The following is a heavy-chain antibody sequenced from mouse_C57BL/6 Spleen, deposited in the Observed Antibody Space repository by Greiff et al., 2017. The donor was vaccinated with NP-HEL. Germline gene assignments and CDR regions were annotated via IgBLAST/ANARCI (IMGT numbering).Heavy chain of an antibody. D-gene: IGHD1-1*01. V-gene: IGHV1-69*01. CDR3: ARRYGSSYVGFAY. Sequence: VQLQQPGAELVMPGASVKLSCKASGYTFTSYWMHWVKQRPGQGLEWIGEIDPSDSYTNYNQKFKGKSTLTVDKSSSTAYMQRSSLTSEDSAVYYCARRYGSSYVGFAYWGQGTLVTVSA. J-gene: IGHJ3*01. CDR2: IDPSDSYT. CDR1: GYTFTSYW.